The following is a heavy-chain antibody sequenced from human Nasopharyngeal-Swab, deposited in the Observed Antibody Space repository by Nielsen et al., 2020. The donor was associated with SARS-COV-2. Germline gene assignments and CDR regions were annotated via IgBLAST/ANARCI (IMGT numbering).Heavy chain of an antibody. D-gene: IGHD2-15*01. J-gene: IGHJ5*02. Sequence: ASVKVSCKVSGYTLTELSMHWVRHAPGKGLEWMGGFDPEDGETIYAQKFQGRVTMTEDTSTDTAYMELSSLRSEDTAVYYCATSPPMVVAGIWFDPWGQGTLVTVSS. CDR1: GYTLTELS. V-gene: IGHV1-24*01. CDR3: ATSPPMVVAGIWFDP. CDR2: FDPEDGET.